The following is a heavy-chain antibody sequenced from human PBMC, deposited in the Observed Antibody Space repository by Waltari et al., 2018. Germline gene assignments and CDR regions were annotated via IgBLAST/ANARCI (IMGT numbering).Heavy chain of an antibody. D-gene: IGHD2-8*01. J-gene: IGHJ5*02. Sequence: QLQLQESGPGLVKPSETLSLTCTVSGGSISSSSYYWGWIRQPPGKGLEWIGSIYYSGSTYYNPPLKSRVTISVDTSKNQFSLKLSSVTAADTAVYYCARGKMGWFDPWGQGTLVTVSS. CDR2: IYYSGST. V-gene: IGHV4-39*01. CDR3: ARGKMGWFDP. CDR1: GGSISSSSYY.